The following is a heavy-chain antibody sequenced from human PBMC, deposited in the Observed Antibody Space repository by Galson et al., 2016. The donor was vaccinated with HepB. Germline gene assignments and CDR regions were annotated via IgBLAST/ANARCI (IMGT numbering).Heavy chain of an antibody. CDR2: ISGFNGNT. Sequence: SVKVSCKASGYTFTNYGFTWVRQAPGQGLEWMGWISGFNGNTNYAQNLQGRVTMTTDTSASTVYMELRSLKSDDTALYYCARGWVGDFYGMDVWGQGTTVTVSS. V-gene: IGHV1-18*01. D-gene: IGHD3-16*01. J-gene: IGHJ6*02. CDR1: GYTFTNYG. CDR3: ARGWVGDFYGMDV.